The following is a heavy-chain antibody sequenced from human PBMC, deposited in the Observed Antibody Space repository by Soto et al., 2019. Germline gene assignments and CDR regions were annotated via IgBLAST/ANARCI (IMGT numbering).Heavy chain of an antibody. CDR3: AKCGYDSSGRLLRYFPR. V-gene: IGHV3-23*01. CDR2: ISGSGGGT. D-gene: IGHD3-22*01. Sequence: EVQLLESGGGLVQPGGSLRLSCAASGFTFNIYAMSWVRQAPGKGLECVSAISGSGGGTYYADSVEGRFTISRDNSNNTLYLKMSRLRAEHTAVYYCAKCGYDSSGRLLRYFPRWGQGALVTVSS. J-gene: IGHJ1*01. CDR1: GFTFNIYA.